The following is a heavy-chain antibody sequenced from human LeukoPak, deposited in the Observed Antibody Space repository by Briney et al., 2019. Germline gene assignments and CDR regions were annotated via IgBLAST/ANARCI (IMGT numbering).Heavy chain of an antibody. CDR1: GFTFSSYS. CDR2: ISSSSSYI. J-gene: IGHJ3*02. CDR3: ARASGYYDFWSGYPENPGAFDI. D-gene: IGHD3-3*01. V-gene: IGHV3-21*01. Sequence: PGGSLRLSCAASGFTFSSYSMNWVRQAPGKGLEWVSSISSSSSYIYYADSVKGRFTISRDNAKNSLYLQMNSLRAEGTAVYYCARASGYYDFWSGYPENPGAFDIWGQGTMVTVSS.